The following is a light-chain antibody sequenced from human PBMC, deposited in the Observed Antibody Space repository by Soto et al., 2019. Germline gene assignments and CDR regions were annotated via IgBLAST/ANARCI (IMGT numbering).Light chain of an antibody. V-gene: IGKV1-5*01. CDR3: QQYNSDSWA. J-gene: IGKJ1*01. CDR2: DAS. Sequence: DIKMTQSLSTLAASVGHRVTITCRASQNINNWLAWYQQKPGMAHKLLIYDASSWGSGVPSRFSGSGSGTEFSLTITSLQPDDFATYYCQQYNSDSWAFGQGTKVDIK. CDR1: QNINNW.